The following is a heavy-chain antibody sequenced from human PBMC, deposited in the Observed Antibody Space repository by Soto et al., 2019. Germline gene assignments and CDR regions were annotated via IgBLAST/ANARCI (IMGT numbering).Heavy chain of an antibody. CDR1: GFTFSSYA. J-gene: IGHJ6*02. Sequence: GSLRLSCAASGFTFSSYAMTWVRQAPGKGLEWVSIISGSGGATYYADSVKGRFSISRDNSKNTLYLQMNSLRAEDTAVYFCAKALYGSSSPYYYGMYVWGQGTTLTVSS. CDR2: ISGSGGAT. V-gene: IGHV3-23*01. D-gene: IGHD6-6*01. CDR3: AKALYGSSSPYYYGMYV.